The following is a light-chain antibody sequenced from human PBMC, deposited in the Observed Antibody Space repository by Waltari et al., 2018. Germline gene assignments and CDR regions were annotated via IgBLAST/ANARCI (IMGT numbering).Light chain of an antibody. Sequence: QSALTQPASVSGSPGQSITISCTGSSSDVGGYNLVSWYHQYPGKAPKLMIYEFSNRPSCVSNRFSGSKSDNTASLTISGLQPEDEALYYCSSPAHSGTWVFGGGTKLTVL. V-gene: IGLV2-14*01. CDR2: EFS. J-gene: IGLJ3*02. CDR1: SSDVGGYNL. CDR3: SSPAHSGTWV.